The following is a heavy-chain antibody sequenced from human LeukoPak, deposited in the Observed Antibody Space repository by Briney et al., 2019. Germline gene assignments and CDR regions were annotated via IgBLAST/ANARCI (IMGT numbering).Heavy chain of an antibody. CDR1: GFTFSDYY. CDR3: ARGYNMDTAMGYFDY. J-gene: IGHJ4*02. V-gene: IGHV3-11*01. CDR2: ISSSGSTR. D-gene: IGHD5-18*01. Sequence: GGSLRLSCAASGFTFSDYYMSWIRQAPGKGLEWVSYISSSGSTRYYADSVKGRSTISRDNAKNSLYLQMNSLRAEDTAVYYCARGYNMDTAMGYFDYWGQGTLVTVSS.